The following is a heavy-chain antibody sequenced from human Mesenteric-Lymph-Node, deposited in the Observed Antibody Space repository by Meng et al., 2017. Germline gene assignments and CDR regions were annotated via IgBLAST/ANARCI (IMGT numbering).Heavy chain of an antibody. Sequence: QVQLQESGPGLVKPSQTLSLTCTVSGASIRRGGYYWSWIRQPPGKGLEWIGNIYASESTYYNPSLQSRVTISVDTSKNQFSLNLYSVTAADTAVYYCSREEVYWGQGTLVTVSS. V-gene: IGHV4-30-4*01. CDR1: GASIRRGGYY. CDR2: IYASEST. J-gene: IGHJ4*02. CDR3: SREEVY.